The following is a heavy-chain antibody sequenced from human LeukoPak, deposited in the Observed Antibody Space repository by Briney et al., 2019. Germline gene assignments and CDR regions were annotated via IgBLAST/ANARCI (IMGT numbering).Heavy chain of an antibody. CDR2: ISYDGSNK. V-gene: IGHV3-30-3*01. Sequence: PGGSLRLSCAAPGFTFSSYAMHWVRQAPGKGLEWVAVISYDGSNKYYADSVKGRFTISRDNSKNTLYLQMNSLRAEDTAVYYCARGRELSDFDYWGQGTLVTVSS. CDR3: ARGRELSDFDY. D-gene: IGHD3-16*02. CDR1: GFTFSSYA. J-gene: IGHJ4*02.